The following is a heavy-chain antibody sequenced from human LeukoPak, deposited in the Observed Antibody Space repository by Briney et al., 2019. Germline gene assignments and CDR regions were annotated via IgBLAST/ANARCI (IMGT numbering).Heavy chain of an antibody. CDR1: GGSISSAY. J-gene: IGHJ4*02. Sequence: SETLSLTCTVSGGSISSAYWSWIRQPPGKGLEWIGCINYSGSTNYNPSLKSRVTISVDTSRNQFSLKLTSVTAADTAVYYCARATDSNGWLFDYWGQGTLVTVSS. D-gene: IGHD6-19*01. V-gene: IGHV4-59*01. CDR2: INYSGST. CDR3: ARATDSNGWLFDY.